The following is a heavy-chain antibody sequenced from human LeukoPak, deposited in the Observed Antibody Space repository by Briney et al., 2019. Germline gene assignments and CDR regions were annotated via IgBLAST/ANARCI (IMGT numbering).Heavy chain of an antibody. D-gene: IGHD3-22*01. CDR3: ARPMIAHYYGMDV. Sequence: GGSLRLSCVASGFPFSSYWMTWVRQAPGKGLEWVANIKQDGSKKSYVDSVKGRFTISRDNAKNSLYLQMNSLRAEDTAVYYCARPMIAHYYGMDVWGQGTTVTVSS. CDR1: GFPFSSYW. CDR2: IKQDGSKK. V-gene: IGHV3-7*03. J-gene: IGHJ6*02.